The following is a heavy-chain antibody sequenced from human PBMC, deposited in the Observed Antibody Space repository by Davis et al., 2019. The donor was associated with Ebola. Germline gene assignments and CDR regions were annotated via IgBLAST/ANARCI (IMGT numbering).Heavy chain of an antibody. CDR2: IKEDGSEK. V-gene: IGHV3-7*01. CDR3: AREARLPYSSSSHYYYGMDV. Sequence: GESLKISCADSGFTFSSYWMSWVRQAPGKGLEWVANIKEDGSEKYYVDSVKGRLTISRDNAKNSLYLQMNSLRAEDTAVYYCAREARLPYSSSSHYYYGMDVWGQGTTVTVSS. J-gene: IGHJ6*02. D-gene: IGHD6-6*01. CDR1: GFTFSSYW.